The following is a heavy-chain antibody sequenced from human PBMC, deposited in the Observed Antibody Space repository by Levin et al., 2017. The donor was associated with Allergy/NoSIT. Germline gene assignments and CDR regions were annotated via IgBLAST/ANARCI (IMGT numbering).Heavy chain of an antibody. Sequence: GGSLRLSCKASGDTFSSSSVAWVRQAPGQGLEWMGNIIPIFGTTNYAQKFQDRVTLTADEHTSTAYMELNSLRYDDTAVYYCARGQAIPECLDVWGQGTTVIVSS. J-gene: IGHJ6*02. CDR3: ARGQAIPECLDV. V-gene: IGHV1-69*15. D-gene: IGHD5/OR15-5a*01. CDR1: GDTFSSSS. CDR2: IIPIFGTT.